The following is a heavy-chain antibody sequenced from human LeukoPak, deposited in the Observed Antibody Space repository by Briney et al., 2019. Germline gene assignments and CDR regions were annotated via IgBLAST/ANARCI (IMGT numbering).Heavy chain of an antibody. CDR2: LSWNSDSI. CDR3: AKDFSPYYDILTGYYTAPDY. D-gene: IGHD3-9*01. CDR1: GFTFDDYA. V-gene: IGHV3-9*01. Sequence: GGSLRLSCAASGFTFDDYAMHWVRQAPGKGLEWVSGLSWNSDSIGYADYVKGRFTISRDNAKNSLYLQMNSLRAEDTALYYCAKDFSPYYDILTGYYTAPDYWGQGILVTASS. J-gene: IGHJ4*02.